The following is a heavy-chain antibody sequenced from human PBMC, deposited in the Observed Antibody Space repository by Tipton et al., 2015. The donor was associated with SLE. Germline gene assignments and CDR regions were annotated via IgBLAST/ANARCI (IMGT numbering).Heavy chain of an antibody. CDR3: ATGTVKRAFDI. CDR2: IYYSGNT. J-gene: IGHJ3*02. V-gene: IGHV4-59*11. CDR1: GGSISSHY. D-gene: IGHD4-17*01. Sequence: TLSLTCTVSGGSISSHYWSWIRQPPGKGLEWIGYIYYSGNTNYNPSLKSRVTISVDTSKNQFSLKLSSVTAADTAVYYCATGTVKRAFDIWGQGTMVTVSS.